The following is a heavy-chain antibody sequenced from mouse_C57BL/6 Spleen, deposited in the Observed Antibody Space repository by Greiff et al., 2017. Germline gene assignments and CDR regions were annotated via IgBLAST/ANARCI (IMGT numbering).Heavy chain of an antibody. CDR3: ARGDGYPYYFDY. Sequence: VQLQQSVAELVRPGASVKLSCTASGFNIKNTYMHWVKQRPEQGLEWIGRIDPANGNPKYAPKFQYTATIPADTSSNTASLQLSSLTSEDTAIYYCARGDGYPYYFDYWGQGTTLTVSS. J-gene: IGHJ2*01. CDR1: GFNIKNTY. V-gene: IGHV14-3*01. CDR2: IDPANGNP. D-gene: IGHD2-3*01.